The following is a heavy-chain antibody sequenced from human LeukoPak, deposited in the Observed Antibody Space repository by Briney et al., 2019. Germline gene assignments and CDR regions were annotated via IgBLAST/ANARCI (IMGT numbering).Heavy chain of an antibody. V-gene: IGHV3-13*01. Sequence: GGSLRLSCAASGFTSSRYDMHWVRQDTGRGLEWVSAIGTAGDTYYPGSVKGRFTISRENAKNSLYLQMNSLRAEDTAVYYCVRDMAVAAKFGNWHFDLWGRGTLVTVSS. CDR1: GFTSSRYD. J-gene: IGHJ2*01. CDR2: IGTAGDT. CDR3: VRDMAVAAKFGNWHFDL. D-gene: IGHD6-19*01.